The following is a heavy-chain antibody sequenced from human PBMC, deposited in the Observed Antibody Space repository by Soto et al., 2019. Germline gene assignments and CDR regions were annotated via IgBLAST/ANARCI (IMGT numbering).Heavy chain of an antibody. CDR2: IYYSGST. V-gene: IGHV4-59*08. Sequence: PSETLSLTCTVSGGSISSYYWSWIRQPPGKGLEWIGYIYYSGSTNYNPSLKSRVTISVDTSKNQFSLKLSSVTAADTAVYYCARGVVVTETPDYWGQGTLVTVSS. CDR1: GGSISSYY. D-gene: IGHD2-21*02. J-gene: IGHJ4*02. CDR3: ARGVVVTETPDY.